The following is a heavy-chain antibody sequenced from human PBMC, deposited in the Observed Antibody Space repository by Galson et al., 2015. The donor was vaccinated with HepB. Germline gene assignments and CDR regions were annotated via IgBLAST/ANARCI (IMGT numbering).Heavy chain of an antibody. CDR3: AKGGSGGYYFDY. CDR1: GFTFSSYG. CDR2: ISGGGST. D-gene: IGHD6-19*01. V-gene: IGHV3-23*01. Sequence: SLRLSCAASGFTFSSYGMNWVRQAPGKGPEWVSVISGGGSTYYADSVRGRFTISRDNSQNTLYLQMNSLRAEDTALYYCAKGGSGGYYFDYWGQGILVTVSS. J-gene: IGHJ4*02.